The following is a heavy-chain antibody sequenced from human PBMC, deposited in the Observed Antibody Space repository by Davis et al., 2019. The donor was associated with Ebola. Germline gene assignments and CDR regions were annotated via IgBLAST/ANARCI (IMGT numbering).Heavy chain of an antibody. CDR3: ARDSRGTYFSSAFDI. J-gene: IGHJ3*02. Sequence: PGGSLRLSCAASGFTVNSYAMHWVRQAPGKGLEWVATISYDGNNKNYADSVKGRFTISRDYSKNTLYLQMNSLKAEDAAVYYCARDSRGTYFSSAFDIWGQGTMVTVSS. CDR1: GFTVNSYA. CDR2: ISYDGNNK. V-gene: IGHV3-30-3*01. D-gene: IGHD1-26*01.